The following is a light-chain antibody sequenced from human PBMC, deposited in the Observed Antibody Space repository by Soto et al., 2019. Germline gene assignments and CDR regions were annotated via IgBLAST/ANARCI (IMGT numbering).Light chain of an antibody. V-gene: IGKV3-20*01. CDR1: QSVNSSY. CDR3: QQYGSSSWT. Sequence: EIVLTQSPGTLSLSLGERATLSCRASQSVNSSYLAWYQQKPGQAPRLLIYGASSRATGIPDRFSGSGSGTDFTLTISRLEPEDFAVYYCQQYGSSSWTFGQGTKVEIK. CDR2: GAS. J-gene: IGKJ1*01.